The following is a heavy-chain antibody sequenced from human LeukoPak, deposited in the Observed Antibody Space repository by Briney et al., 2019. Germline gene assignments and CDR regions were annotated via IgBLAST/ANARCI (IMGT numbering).Heavy chain of an antibody. D-gene: IGHD3-22*01. CDR1: GNTFTSYY. V-gene: IGHV1-46*01. Sequence: ASVKVSCKASGNTFTSYYMHWVRQAPGQGLEWMGIINPSGGSTSYAQKFQGRVTMTRDTSTSTVYMELSSLRSEDTAVYYCARDSIPYYYDSSGYDYFDYWGQGTLVTVSS. CDR2: INPSGGST. CDR3: ARDSIPYYYDSSGYDYFDY. J-gene: IGHJ4*02.